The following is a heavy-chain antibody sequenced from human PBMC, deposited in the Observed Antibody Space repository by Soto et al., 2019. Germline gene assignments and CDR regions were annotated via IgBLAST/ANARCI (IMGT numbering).Heavy chain of an antibody. D-gene: IGHD6-19*01. CDR2: IRSFGSTT. CDR3: ARDVDSGWYEAFDS. J-gene: IGHJ4*02. Sequence: GGSLRLSCAASGFTFSNYGMSWVRQAPGKGLEWVSGIRSFGSTTYYADSVKGRFTNPRDNSKNRLLLQMNSLKGEDTAVYYCARDVDSGWYEAFDSWGQGTLATVSS. V-gene: IGHV3-23*01. CDR1: GFTFSNYG.